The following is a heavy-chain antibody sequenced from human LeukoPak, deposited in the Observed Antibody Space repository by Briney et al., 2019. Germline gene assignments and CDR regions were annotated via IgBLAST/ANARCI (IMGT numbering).Heavy chain of an antibody. CDR3: ARGVEPLAANTLAY. J-gene: IGHJ4*02. CDR2: LYSDGNT. D-gene: IGHD1-14*01. V-gene: IGHV3-53*01. Sequence: GGSLRPSCAASGFTVITNDMTWVRQAPGKGLEWVSVLYSDGNTKYADSVQGRFTISRDNSKNTLYLEMNSLSPDDTAVYYCARGVEPLAANTLAYWGQGTLVTVS. CDR1: GFTVITND.